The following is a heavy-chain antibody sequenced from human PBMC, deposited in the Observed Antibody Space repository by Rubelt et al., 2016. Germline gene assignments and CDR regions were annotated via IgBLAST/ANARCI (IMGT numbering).Heavy chain of an antibody. CDR3: ARDLYKGPRWLVAY. CDR2: INPNSGGT. V-gene: IGHV1-2*02. D-gene: IGHD6-19*01. Sequence: QVQRVQSGAEVKKPGASVKVSCKASGYTFTSYGISWVRQAPGQGLEWMGWINPNSGGTNYAQMFQGRLTMARDTSIRTAFMELSRLRSDDTAVYYCARDLYKGPRWLVAYWGQGTLVTVSS. CDR1: GYTFTSYG. J-gene: IGHJ4*02.